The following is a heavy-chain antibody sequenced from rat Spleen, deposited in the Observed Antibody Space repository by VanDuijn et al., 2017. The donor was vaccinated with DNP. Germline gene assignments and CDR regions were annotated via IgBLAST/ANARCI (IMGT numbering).Heavy chain of an antibody. CDR1: GFTFSDHG. J-gene: IGHJ4*01. D-gene: IGHD1-4*01. V-gene: IGHV5S13*01. CDR3: ARPNYPAITFAMDA. Sequence: EVQLVESGGALVQPGRSLKLSCAASGFTFSDHGMAWVRQSPTKGLEWVASISAGGGDTYYRDSVKGRFTISRDKAKSSLYLQMNSLKSEDTATYYCARPNYPAITFAMDAWGQGTSVTVSS. CDR2: ISAGGGDT.